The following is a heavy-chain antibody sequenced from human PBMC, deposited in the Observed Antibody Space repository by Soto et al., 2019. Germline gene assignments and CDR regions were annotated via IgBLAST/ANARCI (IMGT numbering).Heavy chain of an antibody. CDR3: AKSGGWYSAIDY. J-gene: IGHJ4*02. CDR1: GYTFTSYD. Sequence: ASVKVSCKASGYTFTSYDITWVRQAPRQGPEWMGWISAYNGNTNYAQKLQGRVTMTTDTSTSTAYMELRSLRSDDTALYYCAKSGGWYSAIDYWGQGTLVTVS. D-gene: IGHD6-19*01. V-gene: IGHV1-18*01. CDR2: ISAYNGNT.